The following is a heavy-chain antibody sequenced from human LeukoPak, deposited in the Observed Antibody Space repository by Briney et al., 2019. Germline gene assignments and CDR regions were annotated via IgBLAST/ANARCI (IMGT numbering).Heavy chain of an antibody. Sequence: GASVKVSCKASGGTFRSYAISWVRQAPGQGLEWMGGIIPISSTTKYTQKFQGRVTITTDESTSTAYMELSSLRSEDTAVYYCARAPPTLYYYYYMDVWGKGTTVTVSS. J-gene: IGHJ6*03. CDR1: GGTFRSYA. CDR3: ARAPPTLYYYYYMDV. CDR2: IIPISSTT. V-gene: IGHV1-69*05.